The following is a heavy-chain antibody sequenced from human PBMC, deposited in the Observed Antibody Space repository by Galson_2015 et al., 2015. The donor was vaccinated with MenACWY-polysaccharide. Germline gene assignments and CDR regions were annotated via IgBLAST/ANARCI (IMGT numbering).Heavy chain of an antibody. CDR2: ISFAGGT. J-gene: IGHJ5*01. Sequence: SETLSLTCTVSGDSLTIGGYFWSWLLRHAGKGLEGSASISFAGGTYYNSSLKSRVIISLDTPNTQPNNQFSLKLTSATAAGTAFYYCARGGRAVSNRNWFDSWGQGTLVTVSS. CDR3: ARGGRAVSNRNWFDS. V-gene: IGHV4-61*10. CDR1: GDSLTIGGYF. D-gene: IGHD3-16*01.